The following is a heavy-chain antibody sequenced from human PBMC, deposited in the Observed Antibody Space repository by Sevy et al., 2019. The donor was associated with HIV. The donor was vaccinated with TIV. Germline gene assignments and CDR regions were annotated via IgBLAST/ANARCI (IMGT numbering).Heavy chain of an antibody. CDR1: GFTFNSHT. D-gene: IGHD4-17*01. CDR2: ISSSSSYI. V-gene: IGHV3-21*01. CDR3: ARVKDYGDYGAFDI. J-gene: IGHJ3*02. Sequence: GGSLRLSCAGSGFTFNSHTMNWVRQAPGKGLEWVSSISSSSSYIYYGDSVKGRFTISRDNAKSSLFLQMNSLRAEETAIYFCARVKDYGDYGAFDIWGQGTMVTVSS.